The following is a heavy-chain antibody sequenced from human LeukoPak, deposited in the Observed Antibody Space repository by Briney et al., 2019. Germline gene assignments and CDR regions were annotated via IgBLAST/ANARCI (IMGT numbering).Heavy chain of an antibody. Sequence: ASVKVSCKASGYTFTSYDINWVRQATGQGLEWMGWMNPNSGNTGYAQKLQGRVTMTKNTSISTAYMELSSLRSEDTAVYYCARVNLGDYVWGSINWFDPWGQGTLVTVSS. V-gene: IGHV1-8*01. J-gene: IGHJ5*02. CDR1: GYTFTSYD. CDR3: ARVNLGDYVWGSINWFDP. D-gene: IGHD3-16*01. CDR2: MNPNSGNT.